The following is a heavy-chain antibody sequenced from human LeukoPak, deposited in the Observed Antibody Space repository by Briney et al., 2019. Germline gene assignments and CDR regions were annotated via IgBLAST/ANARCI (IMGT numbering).Heavy chain of an antibody. CDR2: ISYDGSNK. D-gene: IGHD3-10*01. CDR3: ARDRAYYYGSGSYSGDDAFDI. V-gene: IGHV3-30-3*01. Sequence: GRSLRLSCAASGFTFSSYAMHWVRQAPGKGLEWVAVISYDGSNKYYADSVKGRFTISRDNSKNTLYLQMNSLRAEDTAVYYCARDRAYYYGSGSYSGDDAFDIWGQGTMVTVSS. CDR1: GFTFSSYA. J-gene: IGHJ3*02.